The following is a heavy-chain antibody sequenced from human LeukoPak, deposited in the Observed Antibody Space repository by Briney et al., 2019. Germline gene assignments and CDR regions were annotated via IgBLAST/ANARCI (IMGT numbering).Heavy chain of an antibody. CDR3: AKSRRPITIIPPPFDY. J-gene: IGHJ4*02. CDR2: ISGSGGST. V-gene: IGHV3-23*01. Sequence: GGSLRLSCAASGFTFSSYAMTWVRQAPGKGLEWGSVISGSGGSTYYADSVKGRFTISRDNSKNTLHLQMSSLRAEDTAVYYCAKSRRPITIIPPPFDYWGQGTLVTVSS. D-gene: IGHD3-10*01. CDR1: GFTFSSYA.